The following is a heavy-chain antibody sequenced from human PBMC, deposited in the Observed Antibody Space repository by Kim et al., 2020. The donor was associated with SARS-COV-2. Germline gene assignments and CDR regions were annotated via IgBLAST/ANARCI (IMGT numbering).Heavy chain of an antibody. V-gene: IGHV4-39*01. J-gene: IGHJ4*02. Sequence: RVTIAVDTSKNQFSLKLSSVTAADTAVYYCARHRGLRAWLQLMDGNYFDYWGQGTLVTVSS. CDR3: ARHRGLRAWLQLMDGNYFDY. D-gene: IGHD5-12*01.